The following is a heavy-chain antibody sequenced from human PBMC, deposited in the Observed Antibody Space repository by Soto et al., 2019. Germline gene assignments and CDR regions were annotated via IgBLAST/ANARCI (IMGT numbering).Heavy chain of an antibody. V-gene: IGHV3-23*01. CDR2: ISGSGDST. D-gene: IGHD6-13*01. CDR3: AKDRDGAAAGPTKFYGMDV. Sequence: EVQLSESGGGLVQPGGSLRLSCAASGFTFSSYAMSWVRQAPGKGLQWGSVISGSGDSTYYAASVRGRFTISRDNSKNTLYLQMKSLRAEDTAVYYCAKDRDGAAAGPTKFYGMDVWGQGTTVTVSS. J-gene: IGHJ6*02. CDR1: GFTFSSYA.